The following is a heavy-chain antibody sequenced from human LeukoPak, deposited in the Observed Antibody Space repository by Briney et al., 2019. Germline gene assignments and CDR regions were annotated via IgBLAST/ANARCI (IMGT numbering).Heavy chain of an antibody. D-gene: IGHD6-13*01. V-gene: IGHV3-64D*06. Sequence: GGSLRLSCSASGFIISNYAMHWVRQAPGKGLEYVSAISANGGSTYYADSVRGRFTISRDTSKNTLYLQMSSLRAEDTAMYHCVKDLYKGDSASWYFFHYWGQGTLVTVSS. J-gene: IGHJ4*02. CDR1: GFIISNYA. CDR3: VKDLYKGDSASWYFFHY. CDR2: ISANGGST.